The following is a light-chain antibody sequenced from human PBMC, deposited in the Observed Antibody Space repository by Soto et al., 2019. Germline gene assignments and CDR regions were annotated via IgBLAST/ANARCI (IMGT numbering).Light chain of an antibody. CDR1: QSVSSSY. CDR2: GAS. CDR3: QQYGCSRWT. Sequence: EIVLTQSPGTLSFSPGERATLSCRASQSVSSSYLAWYQQNRGQAPRLLIYGASSRAPGIPDRFGGSGSGTDFTLTISRLEPEDFAVYYCQQYGCSRWTFGQGTKVEIK. V-gene: IGKV3-20*01. J-gene: IGKJ1*01.